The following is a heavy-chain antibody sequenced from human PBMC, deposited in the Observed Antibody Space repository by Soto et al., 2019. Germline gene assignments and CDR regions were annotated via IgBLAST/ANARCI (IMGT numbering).Heavy chain of an antibody. Sequence: GASVKVSCKASGGTFSSYAISWVRQAPGQGLEWMGGIIPIFGTANYAQKFQGRVTITADESTSTAYMGLSSLRSEYTAVYYCARGDWNYDILTGYPNWGQGTLVTVSS. V-gene: IGHV1-69*13. D-gene: IGHD3-9*01. J-gene: IGHJ4*02. CDR3: ARGDWNYDILTGYPN. CDR2: IIPIFGTA. CDR1: GGTFSSYA.